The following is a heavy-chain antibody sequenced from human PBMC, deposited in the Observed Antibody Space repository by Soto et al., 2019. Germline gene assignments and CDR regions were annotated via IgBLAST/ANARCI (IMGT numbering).Heavy chain of an antibody. V-gene: IGHV2-5*01. Sequence: SGPTLVNPTQTLTLTCTFSGFSLSTSGVGVGWIRQPPGKALEWLALIYCNDYKRYSPSLKSSLTITKDTSKNQVVLTMTNMDPVDTATYYCAHRRALGHYYYGMDVWGQGTTVTVSS. CDR3: AHRRALGHYYYGMDV. CDR1: GFSLSTSGVG. D-gene: IGHD1-26*01. J-gene: IGHJ6*02. CDR2: IYCNDYK.